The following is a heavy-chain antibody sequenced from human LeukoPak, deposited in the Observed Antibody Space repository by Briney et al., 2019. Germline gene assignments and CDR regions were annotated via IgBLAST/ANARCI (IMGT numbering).Heavy chain of an antibody. CDR1: GGSISSSSYY. V-gene: IGHV4-61*05. D-gene: IGHD2-15*01. J-gene: IGHJ3*02. CDR2: IYYSGST. Sequence: PSETLSLTCTVSGGSISSSSYYWGWIRQPPGKGLEWIGYIYYSGSTNYNPPLKSRVTISVDTSKNQFSLKLSSVTAADTAVYYCARADSTPRYCSGGSCYSGGVWYAFDIWGQGTMVTVSS. CDR3: ARADSTPRYCSGGSCYSGGVWYAFDI.